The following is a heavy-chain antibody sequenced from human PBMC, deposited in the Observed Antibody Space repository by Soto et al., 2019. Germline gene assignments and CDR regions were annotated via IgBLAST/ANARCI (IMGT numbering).Heavy chain of an antibody. V-gene: IGHV1-69*13. D-gene: IGHD3-22*01. CDR3: AGQYYYDSSGYQNWFDP. Sequence: SVKVSCKASGGTFSSYAIIWVRQAPGQGLEWMGGIIPIFGTANYAQKFQGRVTITADESTSTAYMELSSLRSEDTAVYYCAGQYYYDSSGYQNWFDPWGQGTLVTVSS. CDR2: IIPIFGTA. CDR1: GGTFSSYA. J-gene: IGHJ5*02.